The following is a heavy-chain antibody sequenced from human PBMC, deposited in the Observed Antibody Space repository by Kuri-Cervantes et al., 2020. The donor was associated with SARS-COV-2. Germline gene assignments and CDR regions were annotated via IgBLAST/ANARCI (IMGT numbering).Heavy chain of an antibody. CDR1: GFIFSDYY. V-gene: IGHV3-11*04. J-gene: IGHJ6*03. Sequence: GGSLRLSCTASGFIFSDYYMTWIRQAPGKGLEWVSNIGPSGTTKYYADSVKGRFTISRDNAKNSLYLQMNSLRAEDTAVYYCARAAIEYYYYYYMDVWGKGTTVTVSS. CDR3: ARAAIEYYYYYYMDV. CDR2: IGPSGTTK.